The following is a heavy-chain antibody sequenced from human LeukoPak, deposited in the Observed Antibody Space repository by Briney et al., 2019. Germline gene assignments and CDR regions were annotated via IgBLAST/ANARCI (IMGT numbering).Heavy chain of an antibody. D-gene: IGHD3-9*01. J-gene: IGHJ4*02. CDR2: IYYSGST. V-gene: IGHV4-59*01. CDR1: GGSISSYY. Sequence: PXETLSLTCTVSGGSISSYYWSWVRQPPGKGLEWIGYIYYSGSTNYNPSLKSRVTISVDTSKNQFSLKLSSVTAADTAVYYCAGTFYDILTRLPFPDYWGQGTLVTVSS. CDR3: AGTFYDILTRLPFPDY.